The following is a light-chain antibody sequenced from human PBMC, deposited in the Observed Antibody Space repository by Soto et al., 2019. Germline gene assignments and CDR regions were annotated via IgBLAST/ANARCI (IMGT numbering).Light chain of an antibody. CDR1: SSDVGGYDY. Sequence: QSVLTQPASVSGSPGQSITISCTGTSSDVGGYDYVSWYQQHPGKAPKLMIYDVINRPSGVSNRFSGSKSGNTASLTISGLRAEDEADYYCGSYTSSHTVLLGGGTQLTVL. CDR2: DVI. J-gene: IGLJ2*01. CDR3: GSYTSSHTVL. V-gene: IGLV2-14*03.